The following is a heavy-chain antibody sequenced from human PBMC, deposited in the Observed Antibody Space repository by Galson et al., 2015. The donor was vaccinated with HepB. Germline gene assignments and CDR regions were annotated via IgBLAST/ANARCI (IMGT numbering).Heavy chain of an antibody. D-gene: IGHD2-2*01. CDR2: IHSSGFYK. V-gene: IGHV3-21*01. CDR1: GFRLSSYS. J-gene: IGHJ4*02. CDR3: ARENGRQLPLDY. Sequence: SLRLSCAASGFRLSSYSMNWVRQAPGKGLEWVSSIHSSGFYKYYAGSVKGRFTISRDNARNSLYLQMSSLRVEDTAAYYCARENGRQLPLDYWGQGTLVTVSS.